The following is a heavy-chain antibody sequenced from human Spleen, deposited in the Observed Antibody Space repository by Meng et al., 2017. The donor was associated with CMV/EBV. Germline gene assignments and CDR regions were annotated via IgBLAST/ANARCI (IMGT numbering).Heavy chain of an antibody. CDR3: ARGYNFGGGGQNFDY. Sequence: ASVFTFSSYDMHWVRQAPGKGLEWVSAIGTAGDTYYPGSVKGRFTISRENAKNSLYLQMNSLRAGDTAVYYCARGYNFGGGGQNFDYWGQGTLVTVSS. V-gene: IGHV3-13*01. D-gene: IGHD4-23*01. J-gene: IGHJ4*02. CDR2: IGTAGDT. CDR1: VFTFSSYD.